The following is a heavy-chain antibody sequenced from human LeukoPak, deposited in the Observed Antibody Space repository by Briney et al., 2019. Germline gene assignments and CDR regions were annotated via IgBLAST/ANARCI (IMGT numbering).Heavy chain of an antibody. Sequence: PGGSLRLSCAASGFTFSSYALSWVRQAPGKGLEWVSAISGSGGSTYYADSVKGRFTISRDNSKNTLYLQMNSLRAEDTAVYYCATGRGYSGYDSTWFDPWGQGTLVSVSS. CDR2: ISGSGGST. V-gene: IGHV3-23*01. D-gene: IGHD5-12*01. J-gene: IGHJ5*02. CDR1: GFTFSSYA. CDR3: ATGRGYSGYDSTWFDP.